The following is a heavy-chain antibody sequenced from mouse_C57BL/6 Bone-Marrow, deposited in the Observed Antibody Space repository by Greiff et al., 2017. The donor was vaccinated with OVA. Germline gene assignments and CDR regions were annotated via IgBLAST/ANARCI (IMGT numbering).Heavy chain of an antibody. CDR3: ARDSYWYFDV. CDR2: INPNNGGI. J-gene: IGHJ1*03. V-gene: IGHV1-26*01. CDR1: GYTFTDYY. Sequence: EVQLQQSGPELVKPGASVKISCKASGYTFTDYYMNWVQQSHGKSLEWIGDINPNNGGISYNQKFKGKVTVTVDKSSSTAYMELRSLTSEDSAVYYCARDSYWYFDVWGTGTTVTVSS.